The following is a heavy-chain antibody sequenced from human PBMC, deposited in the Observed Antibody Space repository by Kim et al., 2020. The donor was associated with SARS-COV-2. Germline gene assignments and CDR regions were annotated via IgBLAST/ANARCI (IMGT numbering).Heavy chain of an antibody. CDR2: ISGSGGST. Sequence: GGSLRLSCAASGFTFSSYAMSWVRQAPGKGLEWVSAISGSGGSTYYADSVKGRFTISRDNSKNTLYLQMNSLRAEDTAVYYCAKSGGIYVWGSYRPLVVWGKGTTVTVSS. J-gene: IGHJ6*04. V-gene: IGHV3-23*01. D-gene: IGHD3-16*02. CDR1: GFTFSSYA. CDR3: AKSGGIYVWGSYRPLVV.